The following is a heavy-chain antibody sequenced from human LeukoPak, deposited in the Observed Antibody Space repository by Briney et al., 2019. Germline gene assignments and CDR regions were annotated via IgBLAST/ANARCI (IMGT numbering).Heavy chain of an antibody. V-gene: IGHV1-2*04. J-gene: IGHJ6*02. CDR1: GYTFTGYY. CDR2: INPNSGGT. D-gene: IGHD6-13*01. Sequence: ASVKVSCKASGYTFTGYYMHWVRQAPGQGLEWMGWINPNSGGTNYAQKFQGWVTMTRDTSISTAYMELSRLRSDDTAVYYCARDIAPEIAAAGPYTFYYYGMDVWGQGTTVTVSS. CDR3: ARDIAPEIAAAGPYTFYYYGMDV.